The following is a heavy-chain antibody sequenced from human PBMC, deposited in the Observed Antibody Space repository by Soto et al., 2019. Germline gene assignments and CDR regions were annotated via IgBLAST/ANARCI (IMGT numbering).Heavy chain of an antibody. CDR1: GGSVSSGSYY. Sequence: QVQLQESGPGLVKPSETMSLTCTVSGGSVSSGSYYWSWIRQPPGKVLEWIGYIYYSGSTNYNPSLQSRLTIAVDTSKNQFSLKLSSVTAADTAVYDCARGFGSGYYRFRCDYWGQGTLVTVSS. CDR3: ARGFGSGYYRFRCDY. CDR2: IYYSGST. J-gene: IGHJ4*02. V-gene: IGHV4-61*01. D-gene: IGHD3-22*01.